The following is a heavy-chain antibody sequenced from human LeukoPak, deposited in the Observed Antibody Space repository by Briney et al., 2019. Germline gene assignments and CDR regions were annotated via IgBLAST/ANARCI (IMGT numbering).Heavy chain of an antibody. Sequence: ASVSVSCTASGYTFTGYYMHWGRQAPGQGLEWMGWINPNSGGTNYAQKFQGRVTMPRDTSISTAYMELSRLRSDDTAVYYCARDDGSGSYLFDYWGQGTLVTVSS. CDR1: GYTFTGYY. CDR2: INPNSGGT. D-gene: IGHD3-10*01. J-gene: IGHJ4*02. V-gene: IGHV1-2*02. CDR3: ARDDGSGSYLFDY.